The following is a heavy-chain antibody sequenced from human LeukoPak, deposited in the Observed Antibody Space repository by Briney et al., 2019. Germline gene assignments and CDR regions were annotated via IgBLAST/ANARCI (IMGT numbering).Heavy chain of an antibody. CDR3: ARDQLLYGRGYYGMDV. CDR2: IAPSDSYT. CDR1: GYSFPSYW. J-gene: IGHJ6*02. Sequence: GESLKISCKVSGYSFPSYWITWVRQVPGKGLEWMGRIAPSDSYTNYNPSFEGHVTMSVERSITTVYLQWSSLKASDTAMYYCARDQLLYGRGYYGMDVWGQGTTVTVSS. D-gene: IGHD2-2*02. V-gene: IGHV5-10-1*01.